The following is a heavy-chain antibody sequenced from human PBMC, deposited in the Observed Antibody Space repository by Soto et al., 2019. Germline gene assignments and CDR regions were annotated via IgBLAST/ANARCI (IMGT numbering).Heavy chain of an antibody. Sequence: EVQLVESGGGLVKPGGSLRLSCAASGFTFSSYSMNWVRQAPGKGLEWVSSISSSGTYIYYADSVKGRFTLSRDNAENSLYLQMNSLRAEDTAVYFCARYSHLTVTIRSGDYWGQGTLVTVSS. V-gene: IGHV3-21*06. CDR1: GFTFSSYS. J-gene: IGHJ4*02. D-gene: IGHD4-4*01. CDR2: ISSSGTYI. CDR3: ARYSHLTVTIRSGDY.